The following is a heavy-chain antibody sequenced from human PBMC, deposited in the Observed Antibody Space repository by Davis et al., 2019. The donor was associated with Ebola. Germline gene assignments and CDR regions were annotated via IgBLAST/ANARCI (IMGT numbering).Heavy chain of an antibody. CDR1: GGSISSGDYY. Sequence: PSETLSLTCTVSGGSISSGDYYWGWIRQPPGKGLEWIGSIYYSESTYYNPSPKSRVTISVDTSKNQFSLKLSSVTAADTAVYYCARVLRCSSTSCYLLGYYYYYYMDVWGKGTTVTVSS. J-gene: IGHJ6*03. V-gene: IGHV4-39*07. CDR2: IYYSEST. CDR3: ARVLRCSSTSCYLLGYYYYYYMDV. D-gene: IGHD2-2*01.